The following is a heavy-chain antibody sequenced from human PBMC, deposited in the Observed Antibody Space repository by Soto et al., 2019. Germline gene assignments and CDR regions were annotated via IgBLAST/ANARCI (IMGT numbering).Heavy chain of an antibody. CDR3: VKGEYYYDSSGYYPFDY. Sequence: RRSLRLSCSASGFTFSIYAMHWVRQAPGKGLEYVSSISTNGGSTDYADSVKGRFTISRDNSKNTVYLQMSSLRVEDTAVYYCVKGEYYYDSSGYYPFDYWGQGT. D-gene: IGHD3-22*01. V-gene: IGHV3-64D*06. J-gene: IGHJ4*02. CDR1: GFTFSIYA. CDR2: ISTNGGST.